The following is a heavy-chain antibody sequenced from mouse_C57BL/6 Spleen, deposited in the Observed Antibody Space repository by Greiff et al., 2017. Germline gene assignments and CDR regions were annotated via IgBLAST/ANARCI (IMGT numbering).Heavy chain of an antibody. J-gene: IGHJ2*01. Sequence: QVKLMQSGLELVQPGASVKISCKASGYAFSSSWMNWVKQRPGKGLEWIGRIYPGDGDTNYNGKFKGKATLTADKSSSTAYMQLSSLTSEDSAVYFCARSSHYYGSSYDYWGQGTTLTVSS. CDR3: ARSSHYYGSSYDY. D-gene: IGHD1-1*01. CDR1: GYAFSSSW. V-gene: IGHV1-82*01. CDR2: IYPGDGDT.